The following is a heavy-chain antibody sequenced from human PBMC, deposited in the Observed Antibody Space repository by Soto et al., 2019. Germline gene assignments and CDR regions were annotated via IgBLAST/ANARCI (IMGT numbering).Heavy chain of an antibody. CDR3: AREHSKIYLDASDF. D-gene: IGHD6-13*01. J-gene: IGHJ3*01. Sequence: EVHLVESGGGLVQPGGSLRVSCVTSEFTFRNYGMNWVRQAPGKGLEWIAYISSGSASIYYADSVKGRFTISRDNAKNSLSLQMNSLRDEDTAAYYCAREHSKIYLDASDFWGQGTMVTVSS. CDR2: ISSGSASI. V-gene: IGHV3-48*02. CDR1: EFTFRNYG.